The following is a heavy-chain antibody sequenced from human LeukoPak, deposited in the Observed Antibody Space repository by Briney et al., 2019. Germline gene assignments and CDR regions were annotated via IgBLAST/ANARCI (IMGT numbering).Heavy chain of an antibody. J-gene: IGHJ4*02. CDR1: GGSFSGYY. CDR2: INHSGST. Sequence: SETLSLTCAVYGGSFSGYYWSWIRQPPGKGLKWIGEINHSGSTNYNPSLKSRVTISVDTSKNQFSLKLSSVTAADTAVYYCARDHYDFWSGYYGLDYWGQGILVTVSS. D-gene: IGHD3-3*01. V-gene: IGHV4-34*01. CDR3: ARDHYDFWSGYYGLDY.